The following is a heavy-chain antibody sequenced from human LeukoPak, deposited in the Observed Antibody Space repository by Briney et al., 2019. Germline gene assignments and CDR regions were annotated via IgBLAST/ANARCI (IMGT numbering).Heavy chain of an antibody. J-gene: IGHJ4*02. Sequence: SETLSLTCTVSGGSISSYYWSWIRQPPGKGPEWIGYIYYSGSTSYNPSLKSRVTISVDTSKNQFSLKLSSVTAADTAVYYCARGRSSSWYPGDYWGQGTLVTVSS. CDR1: GGSISSYY. CDR2: IYYSGST. V-gene: IGHV4-59*01. D-gene: IGHD6-13*01. CDR3: ARGRSSSWYPGDY.